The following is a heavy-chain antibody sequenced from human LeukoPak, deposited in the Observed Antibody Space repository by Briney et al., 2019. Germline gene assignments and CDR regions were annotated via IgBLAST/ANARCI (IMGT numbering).Heavy chain of an antibody. J-gene: IGHJ4*02. CDR3: TTATYYYGSGSYYTNQNFDY. CDR2: ISSSGSTI. D-gene: IGHD3-10*01. V-gene: IGHV3-11*01. Sequence: GGSLRLSCAASGFTFSDYYMSWIRQAPGKGLEWVSYISSSGSTIYYADSVKGRFTISRDNAKNSLYLQMNSLRAEDTAVYYCTTATYYYGSGSYYTNQNFDYWGQGTLVTVSS. CDR1: GFTFSDYY.